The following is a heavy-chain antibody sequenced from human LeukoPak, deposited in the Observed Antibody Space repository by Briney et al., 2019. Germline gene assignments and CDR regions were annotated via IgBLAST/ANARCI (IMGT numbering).Heavy chain of an antibody. CDR1: GFTFSRYA. CDR3: AKDGDGYNVGGHFDY. Sequence: GGSLRLSCAASGFTFSRYAMSWVRQAPGKGLEWVSAISGSGGSTYYADSVKGRFTISRDNSKNTLYLEMNSLRAEDTAVYYCAKDGDGYNVGGHFDYWGQGTLVTVSS. J-gene: IGHJ4*02. D-gene: IGHD5-24*01. CDR2: ISGSGGST. V-gene: IGHV3-23*01.